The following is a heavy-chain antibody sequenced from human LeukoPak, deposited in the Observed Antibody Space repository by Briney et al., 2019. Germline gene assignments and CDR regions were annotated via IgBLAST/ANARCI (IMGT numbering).Heavy chain of an antibody. CDR2: ISAYNGNT. D-gene: IGHD2-15*01. CDR3: ATCMVGEPWWFDP. Sequence: ASVKVSCKASGYTFTSYGISWVRQAPGQGLEWMGWISAYNGNTNYAQKLQGRVTMTTDTSTSTAYMELRSLRSHDTAVYYCATCMVGEPWWFDPWGQGTLVTVSS. J-gene: IGHJ5*02. V-gene: IGHV1-18*01. CDR1: GYTFTSYG.